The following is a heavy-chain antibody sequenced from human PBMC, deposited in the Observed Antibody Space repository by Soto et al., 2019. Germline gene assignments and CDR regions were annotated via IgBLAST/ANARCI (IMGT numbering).Heavy chain of an antibody. Sequence: GASVKLTCKASGYTFTSYGISWVRQAPGQGLEWMGWISAYNGNTNYAQKLQGRVTMTTDTSTSTAYMELRSLRSDDTAVFYCSTFGRHVFDFCGQGTMVIVSS. CDR1: GYTFTSYG. J-gene: IGHJ3*01. V-gene: IGHV1-18*01. CDR2: ISAYNGNT. CDR3: STFGRHVFDF. D-gene: IGHD3-10*01.